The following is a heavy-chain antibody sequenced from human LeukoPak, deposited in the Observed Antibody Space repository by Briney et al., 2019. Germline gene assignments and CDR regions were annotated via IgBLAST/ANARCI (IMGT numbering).Heavy chain of an antibody. J-gene: IGHJ4*02. D-gene: IGHD4-17*01. Sequence: GGSLRLXCAASGFTFSSYAMSWVRQAPGKGLEWVSAISGSGGSTYYADSVKGRFTISRDNSKNTLYLQMNSLRAEDTAVYYCAKARSNGDAFDYWGQGTLVTVSS. CDR2: ISGSGGST. CDR1: GFTFSSYA. CDR3: AKARSNGDAFDY. V-gene: IGHV3-23*01.